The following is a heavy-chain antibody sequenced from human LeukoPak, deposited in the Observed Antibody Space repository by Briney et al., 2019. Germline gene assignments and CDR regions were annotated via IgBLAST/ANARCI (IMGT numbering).Heavy chain of an antibody. CDR2: LWSNGNTR. V-gene: IGHV3-33*01. Sequence: PGGSLRLSRAASGLRINTYAMHWVRQAPGKGLEWVAILWSNGNTRFYADSVKGRFTISRDTSTNTLYLHMDSLRVEDTAVYHCVRDSPHWTLDYWGQGTLVTVSS. J-gene: IGHJ4*02. D-gene: IGHD1-1*01. CDR3: VRDSPHWTLDY. CDR1: GLRINTYA.